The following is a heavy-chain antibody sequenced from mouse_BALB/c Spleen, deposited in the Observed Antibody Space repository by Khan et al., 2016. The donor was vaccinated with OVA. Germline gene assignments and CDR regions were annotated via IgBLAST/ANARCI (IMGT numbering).Heavy chain of an antibody. CDR2: IDRDGGTT. Sequence: EVQLVESGGGLVQPGESLKLSCESNEYEFPSHDMSWVRETPDKRLELVAVIDRDGGTTYYPDTMERRFIISRDNTKKTLYLQMRSLRSEDTALYYCASAYYRHWYFDVWGAGTTVTVSS. D-gene: IGHD2-14*01. J-gene: IGHJ1*01. V-gene: IGHV5-2*01. CDR3: ASAYYRHWYFDV. CDR1: EYEFPSHD.